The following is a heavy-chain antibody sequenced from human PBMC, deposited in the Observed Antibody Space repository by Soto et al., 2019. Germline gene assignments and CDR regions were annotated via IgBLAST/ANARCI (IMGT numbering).Heavy chain of an antibody. CDR1: GFTFSSYG. V-gene: IGHV3-30*03. CDR3: VGGYYFVDY. J-gene: IGHJ4*02. D-gene: IGHD3-22*01. Sequence: QVQLVESGGGVVQPGRSLRLSCAASGFTFSSYGMHWVRQAPGKGLEWVAVISSDGSNKYYADSVKGRFTISRDNSKNTLYLQMNSLRPEDTAVYYCVGGYYFVDYWGQGTLVTVSS. CDR2: ISSDGSNK.